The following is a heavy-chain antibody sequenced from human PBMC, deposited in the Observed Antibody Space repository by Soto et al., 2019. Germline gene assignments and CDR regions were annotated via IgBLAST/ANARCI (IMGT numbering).Heavy chain of an antibody. Sequence: GGSLRLSCAASGFTFSNAWMSWVRQAPGKGLEWVGRIKSKTDGGTTDYAAPVKGRFTISRDDSKNTLYLQMNSLKTEDTAVYYCTAQSGYSGYDHSLNYPDYYYYYYMDVWGKGTTVTVSS. CDR2: IKSKTDGGTT. D-gene: IGHD5-12*01. J-gene: IGHJ6*03. V-gene: IGHV3-15*01. CDR3: TAQSGYSGYDHSLNYPDYYYYYYMDV. CDR1: GFTFSNAW.